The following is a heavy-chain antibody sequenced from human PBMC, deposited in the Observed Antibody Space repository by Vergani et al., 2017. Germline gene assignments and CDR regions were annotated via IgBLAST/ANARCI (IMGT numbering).Heavy chain of an antibody. V-gene: IGHV3-30*18. Sequence: VQLLQSGGGVIQPGGSVRLSCVASGFSFRGHGMHWVRQAPGKGLEWVAMISYDGDRRDYGDFAKGRFTISRDSSKTVYLQMNSLRVEDTAMYFCAKEYSSTSGRAFDFWGQGTKVTVSS. CDR1: GFSFRGHG. CDR2: ISYDGDRR. J-gene: IGHJ3*01. CDR3: AKEYSSTSGRAFDF. D-gene: IGHD2-2*01.